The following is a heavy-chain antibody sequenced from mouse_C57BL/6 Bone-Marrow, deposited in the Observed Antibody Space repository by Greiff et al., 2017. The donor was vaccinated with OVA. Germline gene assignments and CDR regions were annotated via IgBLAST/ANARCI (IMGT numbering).Heavy chain of an antibody. CDR2: IHPNSGST. CDR1: GYTFTSYW. V-gene: IGHV1-64*01. D-gene: IGHD1-1*01. Sequence: QVQLQQPGAELVKPGASVKLSCKASGYTFTSYWMHWVKQRPGQGLEWIGMIHPNSGSTNYNEKFKSKGTLTVDKSSSTAYMQLSSLTSEDSAVYYCARLWDTTVVARGDYWGQGTSVTVSS. J-gene: IGHJ4*01. CDR3: ARLWDTTVVARGDY.